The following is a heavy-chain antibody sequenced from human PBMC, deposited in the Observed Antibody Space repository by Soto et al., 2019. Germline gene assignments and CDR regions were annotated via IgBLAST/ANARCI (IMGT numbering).Heavy chain of an antibody. CDR1: GVAFSCYA. CDR3: ALTADLYYYYGMDV. CDR2: IIPIFGTA. J-gene: IGHJ6*02. D-gene: IGHD3-9*01. Sequence: VKVSCTASGVAFSCYAISLVREGIGLGLEWMGGIIPIFGTANYAQKFQGRVTITADESTSTAYMELSSLRSEDTAVYYCALTADLYYYYGMDVWGQGTTVTV. V-gene: IGHV1-69*13.